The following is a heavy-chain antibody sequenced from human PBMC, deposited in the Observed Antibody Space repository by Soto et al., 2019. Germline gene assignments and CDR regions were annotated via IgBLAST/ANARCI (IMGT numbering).Heavy chain of an antibody. J-gene: IGHJ5*02. D-gene: IGHD6-13*01. V-gene: IGHV4-31*03. Sequence: TLSLTCTVSGGSISSGGYYWSWIRQHPGKGLEWIGYIYYSGSTYYNPSLKSRVTISVDTSKNQFSLKLSSVTAADTAVYYCARGADSSSWYWFDPWGQGTLVTVSS. CDR2: IYYSGST. CDR1: GGSISSGGYY. CDR3: ARGADSSSWYWFDP.